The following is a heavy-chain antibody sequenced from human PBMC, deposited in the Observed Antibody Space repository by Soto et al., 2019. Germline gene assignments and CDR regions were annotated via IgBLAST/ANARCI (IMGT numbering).Heavy chain of an antibody. Sequence: QVQLVESGGGVVQPGRSLRLSCAASGFTFSSYGMHWVRQAPGKGLEWVAVIWYDGSNKYYADSVKGRFTISRDNSKNTLYLQMNSLRAEDRAVYYCARDPAVDTAMAGDYWGQGTLVTVS. J-gene: IGHJ4*02. CDR2: IWYDGSNK. CDR3: ARDPAVDTAMAGDY. CDR1: GFTFSSYG. V-gene: IGHV3-33*01. D-gene: IGHD5-18*01.